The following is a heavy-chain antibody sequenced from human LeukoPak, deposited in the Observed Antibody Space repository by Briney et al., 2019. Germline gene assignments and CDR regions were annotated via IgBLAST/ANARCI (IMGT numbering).Heavy chain of an antibody. J-gene: IGHJ5*02. D-gene: IGHD2-2*02. CDR2: IYYSGST. Sequence: NASETLSLTCTVSGGSISSYYWSWVRQPPGKGLEWLGYIYYSGSTNYNPSLKSRVTISVDTSKNQFSLKLSSVTAADTAMYYCARSATIVPAPISWAARWFDPWGQGTLVTVSS. CDR1: GGSISSYY. CDR3: ARSATIVPAPISWAARWFDP. V-gene: IGHV4-59*01.